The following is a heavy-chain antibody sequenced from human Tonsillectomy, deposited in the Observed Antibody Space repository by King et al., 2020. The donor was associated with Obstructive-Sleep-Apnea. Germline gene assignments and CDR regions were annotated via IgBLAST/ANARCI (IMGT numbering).Heavy chain of an antibody. D-gene: IGHD3-16*02. J-gene: IGHJ6*02. CDR3: AKTPYRYYGLDV. CDR2: INSDGSST. Sequence: VQLVESGGGLVQPGGSLRLSCAASGVTFSSYWMFWVRQTPGKGLVWVSRINSDGSSTSHADSVKGRFTSSRDNAKNTLYLQMNSLRAEDTAVYYCAKTPYRYYGLDVWGQGTTVTVSS. V-gene: IGHV3-74*01. CDR1: GVTFSSYW.